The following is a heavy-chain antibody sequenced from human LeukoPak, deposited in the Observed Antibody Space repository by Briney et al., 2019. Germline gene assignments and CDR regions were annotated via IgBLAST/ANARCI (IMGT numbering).Heavy chain of an antibody. Sequence: GGSLRLSCAASGFSFISYGMHWVRQAPGKGQEWVGVISDDGRSKDDADSVKGRFTISRDNSKDTLYLQMNSLRDEDTAVYYCAKRPSDYGDYVSYFDYWGQGTLVTVSS. CDR2: ISDDGRSK. V-gene: IGHV3-30*18. CDR1: GFSFISYG. CDR3: AKRPSDYGDYVSYFDY. D-gene: IGHD4-17*01. J-gene: IGHJ4*02.